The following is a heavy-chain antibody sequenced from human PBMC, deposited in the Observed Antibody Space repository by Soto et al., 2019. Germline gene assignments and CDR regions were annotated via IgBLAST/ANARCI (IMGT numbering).Heavy chain of an antibody. V-gene: IGHV4-39*01. CDR1: GGSVGSSGHY. J-gene: IGHJ4*02. D-gene: IGHD2-2*01. CDR2: SYYSAGS. Sequence: QLQLQESGPGLVKPSETLSLICNVSGGSVGSSGHYWGWIRQAPGKGLEWIVSSYYSAGSYYNPSLKTRVTTSIDASTNQFSLTMTSVTAADTAVYYCARHTSRGYSSSWFFDDWGQGTLVTVSS. CDR3: ARHTSRGYSSSWFFDD.